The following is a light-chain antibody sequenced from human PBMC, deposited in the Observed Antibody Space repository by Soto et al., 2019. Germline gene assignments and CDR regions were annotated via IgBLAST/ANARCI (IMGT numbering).Light chain of an antibody. J-gene: IGKJ4*01. CDR3: QQYGSSPTLT. V-gene: IGKV3-20*01. Sequence: EIVLTQSPGTPSLSPGERATLSCRASQSVSSSLAWYQQKPGQAPRLLIYGASSRATGIPDRFSGSGSGTDFTLAISRLEPEDFAVYYCQQYGSSPTLTFGGGTKVDIK. CDR1: QSVSSS. CDR2: GAS.